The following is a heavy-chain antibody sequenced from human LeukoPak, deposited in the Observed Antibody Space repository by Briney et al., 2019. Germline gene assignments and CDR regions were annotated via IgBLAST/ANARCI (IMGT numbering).Heavy chain of an antibody. CDR3: ARIYSYGKRYYYYYMDV. Sequence: GGSLRLSCAASGFTFSSYSMNWVRQAPGKGLEWVSSISSSSSYIYYADSVKGRFTISRDNAKNSLYLQMNSLRAEDTAVYYCARIYSYGKRYYYYYMDVWGKGTTVTVSS. D-gene: IGHD5-18*01. V-gene: IGHV3-21*01. CDR2: ISSSSSYI. J-gene: IGHJ6*03. CDR1: GFTFSSYS.